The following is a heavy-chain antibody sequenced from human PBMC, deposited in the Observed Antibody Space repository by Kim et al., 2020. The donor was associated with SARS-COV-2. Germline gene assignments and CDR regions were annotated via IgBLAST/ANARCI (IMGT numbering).Heavy chain of an antibody. D-gene: IGHD6-13*01. V-gene: IGHV1-24*01. CDR2: FDPEDGET. J-gene: IGHJ6*02. Sequence: ASVKVSCKVSGYTLTELSMHWVRQAPGQGLEWMGGFDPEDGETIYAQKFQGRVTMTEDTSTDTAYMELSSLRSEDTAVYYCATASGYSSSWYWPYYYYGMDVWGQGTTVTVSS. CDR3: ATASGYSSSWYWPYYYYGMDV. CDR1: GYTLTELS.